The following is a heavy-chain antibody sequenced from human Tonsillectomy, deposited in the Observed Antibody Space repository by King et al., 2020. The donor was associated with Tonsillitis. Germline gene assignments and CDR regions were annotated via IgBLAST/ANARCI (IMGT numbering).Heavy chain of an antibody. J-gene: IGHJ4*02. CDR1: GFTFSSYA. D-gene: IGHD2-15*01. Sequence: VQLVESGGGLVQPGGSLRLSFAASGFTFSSYAMNWVRQAPGKGLEWVASMRCRGGITYYADSVKGRFTSARDNSKNTLYMEMNSLRAEDTAVYYCAKTVIGYCSGGSCLFDYWGQGTLVTVSS. CDR2: MRCRGGIT. V-gene: IGHV3-23*04. CDR3: AKTVIGYCSGGSCLFDY.